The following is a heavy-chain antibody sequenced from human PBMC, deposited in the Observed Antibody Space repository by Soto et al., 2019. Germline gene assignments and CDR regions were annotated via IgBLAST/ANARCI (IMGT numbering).Heavy chain of an antibody. D-gene: IGHD1-1*01. CDR1: GFTFSSYA. V-gene: IGHV3-23*01. CDR2: ISGSGGST. CDR3: AKDLAPLNWNPGFDY. Sequence: EVQLLESGGGLVQPGGSLRLSCVASGFTFSSYAMSWVRQAPGKGLEWVSAISGSGGSTYYADSVKGRFTISRDNSKNTLYLQMNSLRAEDTAVYYCAKDLAPLNWNPGFDYWGQGTLVTVSS. J-gene: IGHJ4*02.